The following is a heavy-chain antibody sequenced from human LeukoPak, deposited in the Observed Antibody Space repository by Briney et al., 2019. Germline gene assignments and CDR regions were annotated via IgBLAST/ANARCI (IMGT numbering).Heavy chain of an antibody. J-gene: IGHJ4*02. V-gene: IGHV4-61*08. CDR2: IYYSGST. CDR3: ARDLGATIAVAGTGGFDY. Sequence: PSETLSLTCTVSGGSISSGDYYWSWIRQPPGKGLEWIGYIYYSGSTNYNPSLKSRVTISVDTSKNQFSLKLSSVTAADTAVYYCARDLGATIAVAGTGGFDYWGQGTLVTVSS. D-gene: IGHD6-19*01. CDR1: GGSISSGDYY.